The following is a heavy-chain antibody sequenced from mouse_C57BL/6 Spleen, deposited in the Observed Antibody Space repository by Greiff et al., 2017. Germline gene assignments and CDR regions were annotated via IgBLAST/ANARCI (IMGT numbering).Heavy chain of an antibody. V-gene: IGHV2-5*01. CDR2: IWRGGST. Sequence: VQLQQSGPGLVQPSQSLSITCTVSGFSLTSYGVHWVRQSPGKGLEWLGVIWRGGSTDYNAAFMSRLSITKDNSKSQVFFKMNSLQADDTAIYYCAKGNYYGSSYVDYAMDDWGQGTSVTVSS. CDR1: GFSLTSYG. J-gene: IGHJ4*01. CDR3: AKGNYYGSSYVDYAMDD. D-gene: IGHD1-1*01.